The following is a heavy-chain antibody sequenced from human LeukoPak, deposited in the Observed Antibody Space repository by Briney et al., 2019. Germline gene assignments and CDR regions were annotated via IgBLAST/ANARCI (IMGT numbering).Heavy chain of an antibody. J-gene: IGHJ4*02. CDR1: GGSFSGYY. CDR3: ARLSYYGDYGPIDY. Sequence: KPSETLSLTCAVYGGSFSGYYWSWIRQPPGKGLEWIGEINHSGSTNYNPSLKSRVTISVDTSKNQFSLKLSSVTAADTAVYYCARLSYYGDYGPIDYWGQGTLVTVSS. CDR2: INHSGST. D-gene: IGHD4-17*01. V-gene: IGHV4-34*01.